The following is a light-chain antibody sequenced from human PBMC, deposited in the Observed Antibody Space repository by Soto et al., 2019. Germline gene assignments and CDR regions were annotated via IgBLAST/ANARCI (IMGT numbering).Light chain of an antibody. CDR1: SSNFGSNY. J-gene: IGLJ2*01. V-gene: IGLV1-47*01. CDR3: AAWDDSLSGVV. CDR2: RNN. Sequence: QSVLTQPPSASGTPGQRVTISCSGSSSNFGSNYVYWYQQLPGTAPKLLIYRNNQRPSGVPDRFSGSKSGTSASLAISGLRSEDEADYYCAAWDDSLSGVVFGGGTKLTVL.